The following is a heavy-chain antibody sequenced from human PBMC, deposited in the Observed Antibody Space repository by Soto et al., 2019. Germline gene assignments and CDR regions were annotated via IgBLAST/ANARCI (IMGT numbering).Heavy chain of an antibody. Sequence: QVQLQESGPGLVKTSGTLSLTCAVSGGSISSSNWWSWVRQPPGKGLEWIGEIYHSGSTNYNPSLKSRVTISVDKSKNQFSRKLSSVTAADTAVYYCARLRWGGGDCYPFDYWGQGTLVTVSS. D-gene: IGHD2-21*02. CDR3: ARLRWGGGDCYPFDY. CDR2: IYHSGST. J-gene: IGHJ4*02. CDR1: GGSISSSNW. V-gene: IGHV4-4*02.